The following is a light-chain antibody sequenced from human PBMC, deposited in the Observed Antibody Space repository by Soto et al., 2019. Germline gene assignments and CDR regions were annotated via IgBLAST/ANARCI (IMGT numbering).Light chain of an antibody. Sequence: DIVLTQSPDSLAVSLGERATINCKSSQSVFYSSNSKNYLAWYQQQPGQPPKLLIYWASTRESGVPDRFSGSGSGTDFTLTISSLQAEDVALYYCQQHYSSPWTFGQGTKVEI. CDR1: QSVFYSSNSKNY. CDR2: WAS. CDR3: QQHYSSPWT. J-gene: IGKJ1*01. V-gene: IGKV4-1*01.